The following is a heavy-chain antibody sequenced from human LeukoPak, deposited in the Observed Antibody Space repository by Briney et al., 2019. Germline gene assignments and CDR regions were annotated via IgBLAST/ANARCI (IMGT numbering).Heavy chain of an antibody. CDR1: GYTFTSYD. V-gene: IGHV1-46*01. CDR2: IDPSGGST. D-gene: IGHD4-11*01. J-gene: IGHJ4*02. Sequence: GASVKVSCKASGYTFTSYDINWVRQAPGQGLEWMGIIDPSGGSTNYAQKFQGRVTMTRDTSTSTVYMELSSLRSEDTAVYYCARGGRGYSNYVDYWGQGTLVTVSP. CDR3: ARGGRGYSNYVDY.